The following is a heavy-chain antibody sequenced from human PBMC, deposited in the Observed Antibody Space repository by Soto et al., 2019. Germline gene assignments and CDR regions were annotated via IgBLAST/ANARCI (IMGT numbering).Heavy chain of an antibody. V-gene: IGHV3-48*03. CDR1: GFTFSSYE. Sequence: EVQLVESGGGLVQPGGSLRLSCAASGFTFSSYEMNWVRQAPGKGLEWVSYISSSGSTIYYADSVKGRFPISRDNAKNSLYRQMNSLRAEDTAVYYCARGQQLVPDAFDIWGQGTMVTVSS. CDR3: ARGQQLVPDAFDI. J-gene: IGHJ3*02. D-gene: IGHD6-13*01. CDR2: ISSSGSTI.